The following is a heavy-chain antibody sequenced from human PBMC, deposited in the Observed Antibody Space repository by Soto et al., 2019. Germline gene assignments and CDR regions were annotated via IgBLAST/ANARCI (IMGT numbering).Heavy chain of an antibody. Sequence: QVQLQESGPGLVKPSETLSLICTVSGASISTYYWTWIRQTPGKRLEWVGDIFHTGVTTYNPPLKSRVTMTVDTSKKQISLKLSSVTATDTAVYYCAGAQPTFDVSGQGKMVTVSS. CDR3: AGAQPTFDV. CDR2: IFHTGVT. CDR1: GASISTYY. J-gene: IGHJ3*01. V-gene: IGHV4-59*01.